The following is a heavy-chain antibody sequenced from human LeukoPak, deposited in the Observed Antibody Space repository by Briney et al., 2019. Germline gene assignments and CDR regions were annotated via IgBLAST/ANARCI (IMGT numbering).Heavy chain of an antibody. D-gene: IGHD3-22*01. CDR3: ARGDYYYDSSGPPHAFDI. V-gene: IGHV4-39*01. CDR2: IYYSGST. CDR1: GGSISSSSYY. J-gene: IGHJ3*02. Sequence: SETLSLTCTVSGGSISSSSYYRGWIRQPPGKGLEWIGSIYYSGSTYYNPSLKSRVTISVDTSKNQFSLKLSSVTAADTAVYYCARGDYYYDSSGPPHAFDIWGQGTMVTVSS.